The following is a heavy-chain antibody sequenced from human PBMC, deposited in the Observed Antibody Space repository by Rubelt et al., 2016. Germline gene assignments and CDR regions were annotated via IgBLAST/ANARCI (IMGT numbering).Heavy chain of an antibody. Sequence: QVQLVQSGAEVKKPGSSVKVSCKASGYTFTGYYMHWVRQAPGQGLEWMGWINPNSGGTNYAQKFQGRVTMTRDTSISTAYMELGRRRADDTAVYYCASSSGSYYSLDYWGQGTLVTVSS. V-gene: IGHV1-2*02. CDR2: INPNSGGT. J-gene: IGHJ4*02. CDR3: ASSSGSYYSLDY. CDR1: GYTFTGYY. D-gene: IGHD1-26*01.